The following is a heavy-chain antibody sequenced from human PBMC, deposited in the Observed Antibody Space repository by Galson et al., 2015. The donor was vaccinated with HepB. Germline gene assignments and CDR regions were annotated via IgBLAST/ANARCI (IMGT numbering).Heavy chain of an antibody. D-gene: IGHD6-13*01. Sequence: SLRLSCAASGFTFSSYWMSWVRQAPGKGLEWVANIKQDGSEKYYVDSVKGRFTISRDNAKNSLYLQMNSLRAEDTAVYYCARDRDSSSWYYHDYWGQGTLVTVSS. CDR3: ARDRDSSSWYYHDY. CDR2: IKQDGSEK. CDR1: GFTFSSYW. V-gene: IGHV3-7*03. J-gene: IGHJ4*02.